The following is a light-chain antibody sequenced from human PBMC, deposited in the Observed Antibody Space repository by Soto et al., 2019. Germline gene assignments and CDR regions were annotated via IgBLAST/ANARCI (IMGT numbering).Light chain of an antibody. CDR2: GAS. CDR1: QRVSSN. V-gene: IGKV3D-15*01. CDR3: QHYNNWPRIT. Sequence: EIVMTQSPATLSVSPGERATLSCRASQRVSSNLAWYQQKPGQAPRLLIYGASTRATGIPARFSGSGSGTEFTLTISSLQSEVFAVYYCQHYNNWPRITLGQGTRPEIK. J-gene: IGKJ5*01.